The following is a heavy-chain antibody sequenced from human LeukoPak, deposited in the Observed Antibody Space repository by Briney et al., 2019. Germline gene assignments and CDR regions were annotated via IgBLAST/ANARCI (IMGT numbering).Heavy chain of an antibody. D-gene: IGHD2-2*01. J-gene: IGHJ4*02. V-gene: IGHV1-18*01. CDR1: GYIFTSYG. CDR2: ISAYNGNT. CDR3: ARGEPSCSSTSCYFFYFDY. Sequence: GASMKVSCKASGYIFTSYGISWVRQAPGQGLEWMGWISAYNGNTNYAQKLQGRVTMTTDTSTSTAYMELRSLRSDDTAVYYCARGEPSCSSTSCYFFYFDYWGQGTLVTVSS.